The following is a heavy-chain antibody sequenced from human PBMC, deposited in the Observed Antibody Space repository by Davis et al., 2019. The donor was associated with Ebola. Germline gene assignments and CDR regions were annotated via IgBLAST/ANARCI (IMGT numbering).Heavy chain of an antibody. CDR3: ARDVLGGVAARPGHDL. D-gene: IGHD6-6*01. CDR2: ILSTGETI. Sequence: PGGSLSLSCRRSAYVFGSHNINWVRQAPGQGLEWISFILSTGETIYYADSVKGRLTISRDNGKKSVYLYMNSLKDEDKAVYYCARDVLGGVAARPGHDLWGQGTLVTVSS. V-gene: IGHV3-48*02. CDR1: AYVFGSHN. J-gene: IGHJ5*02.